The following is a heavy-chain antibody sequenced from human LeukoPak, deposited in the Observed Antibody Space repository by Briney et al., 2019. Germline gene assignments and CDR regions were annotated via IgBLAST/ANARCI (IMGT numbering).Heavy chain of an antibody. CDR1: GGSFSGYY. J-gene: IGHJ4*02. D-gene: IGHD5-18*01. CDR2: INHSGST. CDR3: ARAFPSGYSYGRNYYFDY. V-gene: IGHV4-34*01. Sequence: SETLSLTCAVYGGSFSGYYWSWIRQPPGKGLEWIGEINHSGSTNYNPSLKSRVTISVDTSKNQFSLKLSSVTAADTAVYYCARAFPSGYSYGRNYYFDYWGQGTLVTVSS.